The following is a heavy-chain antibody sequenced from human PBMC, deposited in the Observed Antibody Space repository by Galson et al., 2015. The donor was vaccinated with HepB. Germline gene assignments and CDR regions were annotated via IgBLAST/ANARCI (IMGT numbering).Heavy chain of an antibody. CDR1: RGTFSSYA. D-gene: IGHD3-10*01. Sequence: SCKASRGTFSSYAISWVRQAPGQGLEWMGGIIPIFGTANYAQKFQGRVTITADESTSTAHMELSSLRSEDTAVYYCARDVQVRVRGVRRPPKFDPWGQGTLVTVSS. CDR3: ARDVQVRVRGVRRPPKFDP. J-gene: IGHJ5*02. V-gene: IGHV1-69*01. CDR2: IIPIFGTA.